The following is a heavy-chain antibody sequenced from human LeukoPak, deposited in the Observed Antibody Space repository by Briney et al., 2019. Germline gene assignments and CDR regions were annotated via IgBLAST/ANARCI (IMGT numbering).Heavy chain of an antibody. CDR2: ISSSSSYI. V-gene: IGHV3-21*01. D-gene: IGHD6-13*01. Sequence: GGSLRLSCAASGFTFSSYSMTWVRQAPGKGLEWVSSISSSSSYIYYADSVKGRFTISRDNSKNTLYLQMNSLRAEDTAVYYCARYRSSSWDYWGQGTLVTVSS. CDR3: ARYRSSSWDY. J-gene: IGHJ4*02. CDR1: GFTFSSYS.